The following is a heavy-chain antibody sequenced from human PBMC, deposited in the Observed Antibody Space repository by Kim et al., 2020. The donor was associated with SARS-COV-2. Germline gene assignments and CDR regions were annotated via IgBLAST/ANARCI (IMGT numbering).Heavy chain of an antibody. Sequence: FQGRVTSTADESTSTAYMELSSLRSEDTAVYYCAREGARFMVRGVSAFDIWGQGTMVTVSS. V-gene: IGHV1-69*01. CDR3: AREGARFMVRGVSAFDI. J-gene: IGHJ3*02. D-gene: IGHD3-10*01.